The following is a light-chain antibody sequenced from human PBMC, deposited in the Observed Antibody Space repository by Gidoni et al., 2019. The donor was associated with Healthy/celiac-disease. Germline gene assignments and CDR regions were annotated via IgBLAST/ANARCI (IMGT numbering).Light chain of an antibody. CDR2: WAS. CDR3: QQYYSTPFT. J-gene: IGKJ3*01. V-gene: IGKV4-1*01. Sequence: DIVMTQSLDSMAVSLGERATIHCPSSQSFLYSSNHKNYLAWYQQKPGQPPKLLIYWASTRESGVPDRFSGSGSGTDFTLTISSLQAEDVAVYYCQQYYSTPFTFXPXTKVDIK. CDR1: QSFLYSSNHKNY.